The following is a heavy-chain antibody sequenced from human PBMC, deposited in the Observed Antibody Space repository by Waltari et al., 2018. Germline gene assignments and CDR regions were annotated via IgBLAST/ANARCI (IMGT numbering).Heavy chain of an antibody. CDR1: GFTFSSYA. V-gene: IGHV3-23*04. CDR3: AKVRIYVVVTTYFDY. J-gene: IGHJ4*02. Sequence: EVQLVESGGGLVQPGGSLRLSCAASGFTFSSYAMSWVRQAPGKGLEWVSAISGSGGSTYYADSVKGRFTSSRDNSKNTLDLQMNSLRAEDTAVYYCAKVRIYVVVTTYFDYWGQGTLVTVSS. D-gene: IGHD2-21*02. CDR2: ISGSGGST.